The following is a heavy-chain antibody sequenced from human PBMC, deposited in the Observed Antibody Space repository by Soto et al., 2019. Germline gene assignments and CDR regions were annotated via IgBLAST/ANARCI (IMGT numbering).Heavy chain of an antibody. CDR1: GFTFSSYG. J-gene: IGHJ4*02. CDR2: ISYDGSNK. V-gene: IGHV3-30*03. Sequence: GGSLRLSCAASGFTFSSYGMHWVRQAPGKGLEWVAVISYDGSNKYYADSVKGRFTISRDNSKNTLYLQMNSLRAEDTAVYYCARGPTPYYDFWSGQHPFDYWGQGTLVTVSS. CDR3: ARGPTPYYDFWSGQHPFDY. D-gene: IGHD3-3*01.